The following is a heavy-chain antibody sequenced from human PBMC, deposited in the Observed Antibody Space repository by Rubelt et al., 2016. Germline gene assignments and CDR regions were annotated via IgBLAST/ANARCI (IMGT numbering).Heavy chain of an antibody. J-gene: IGHJ4*02. CDR3: ARDLRGNYWTYFDY. Sequence: QVQLVQSGAEVKKPGASVKVSCKASGYTFTSYAMHWVRQAPGQRLEWMAWINAGNGNTKYSEKLQGRVTITRDTSAGTAYMDLSSLESEDTAVCYCARDLRGNYWTYFDYWGQGTLVTVSS. CDR2: INAGNGNT. D-gene: IGHD1-1*01. V-gene: IGHV1-3*01. CDR1: GYTFTSYA.